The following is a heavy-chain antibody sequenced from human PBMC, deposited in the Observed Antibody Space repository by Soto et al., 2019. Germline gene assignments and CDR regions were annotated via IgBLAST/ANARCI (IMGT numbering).Heavy chain of an antibody. Sequence: SETLSLTCTVSGGSISSGDYYWSWIRQPPGKGLEWIGYIYYSGSTYYNPSLKSRVTISVDTSKNQFSLKLSSVTAADTAVYYCARVNMDIVATIGSFDYWGQGTLVTVSS. CDR3: ARVNMDIVATIGSFDY. J-gene: IGHJ4*02. D-gene: IGHD5-12*01. CDR2: IYYSGST. CDR1: GGSISSGDYY. V-gene: IGHV4-30-4*01.